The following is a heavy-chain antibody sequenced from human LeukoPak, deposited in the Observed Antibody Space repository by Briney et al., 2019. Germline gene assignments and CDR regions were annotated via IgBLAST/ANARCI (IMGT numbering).Heavy chain of an antibody. CDR2: ITYSGCT. J-gene: IGHJ6*03. Sequence: PSESLTLSCTASGFTFSSYSMSWIRQPPGKGLEWISSITYSGCTSYNPSLKSRVTISVDTAKSQLSLKLRSVIAADTAVYYCARRTRSFSYTYGDAYYYYYMDVWGKGTTVIVS. CDR1: GFTFSSYS. D-gene: IGHD5-18*01. CDR3: ARRTRSFSYTYGDAYYYYYMDV. V-gene: IGHV4-59*01.